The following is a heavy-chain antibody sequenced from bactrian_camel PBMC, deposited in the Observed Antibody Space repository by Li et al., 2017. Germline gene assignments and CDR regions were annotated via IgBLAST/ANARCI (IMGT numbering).Heavy chain of an antibody. V-gene: IGHV3S40*01. CDR1: GVTVNGKC. Sequence: DVQLVESGGGSVQTGGSPRLSCEASGVTVNGKCMGWFRQAPGREREAVASISTDDGIIDYADSVKGRFTMSRDNAKSAVYLQMDSLKPEDTAVYFCVPLIVPRCNYWSQGTQVTVS. J-gene: IGHJ4*01. CDR2: ISTDDGII. CDR3: VPLIVPRCNY.